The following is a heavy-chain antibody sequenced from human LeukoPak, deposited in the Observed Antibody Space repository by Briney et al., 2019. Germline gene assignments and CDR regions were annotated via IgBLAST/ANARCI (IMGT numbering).Heavy chain of an antibody. V-gene: IGHV3-23*01. Sequence: GGSLGLSCAVSGITLSNCGMSWVRQAPGKGLEWVAGISGSGGGTNYADSVKGRFTVSRDNPKNTLYLQMNSLRAEDTAVYFCAKRGVVIRVILVGFHKEAYYFDSWGQGALVTVSS. D-gene: IGHD3-22*01. J-gene: IGHJ4*02. CDR1: GITLSNCG. CDR3: AKRGVVIRVILVGFHKEAYYFDS. CDR2: ISGSGGGT.